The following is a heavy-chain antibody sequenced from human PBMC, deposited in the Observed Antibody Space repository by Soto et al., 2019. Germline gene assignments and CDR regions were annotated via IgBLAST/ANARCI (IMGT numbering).Heavy chain of an antibody. CDR3: ARGRGASAEYVDF. Sequence: QVQLVESGGGLVKPGGSLRLSCAVSGFNFSDYHMTWIRQAPGKGLEWVSYISSSTSHTNYADSRKGRFTISRDKAKKSLFLQMNRLRAEDTAVYYCARGRGASAEYVDFWGQGTLGTVSS. CDR2: ISSSTSHT. J-gene: IGHJ4*02. D-gene: IGHD1-26*01. V-gene: IGHV3-11*05. CDR1: GFNFSDYH.